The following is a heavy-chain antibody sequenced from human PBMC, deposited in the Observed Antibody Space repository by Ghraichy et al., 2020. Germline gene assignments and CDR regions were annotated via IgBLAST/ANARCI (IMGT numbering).Heavy chain of an antibody. CDR3: AKELAVAGRNYYYGMDV. Sequence: GGSLRLSCAASGFTFDDYAMHWVRQAPGKGLEWVSGISWNSGSIGYADSVKGRFTISRDNAMNSLYLQMNSLRAEDTALYYCAKELAVAGRNYYYGMDVWGQGTTVTVSS. V-gene: IGHV3-9*01. CDR1: GFTFDDYA. CDR2: ISWNSGSI. J-gene: IGHJ6*02. D-gene: IGHD6-19*01.